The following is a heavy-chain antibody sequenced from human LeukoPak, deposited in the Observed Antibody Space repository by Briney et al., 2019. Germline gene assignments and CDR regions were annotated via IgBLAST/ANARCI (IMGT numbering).Heavy chain of an antibody. V-gene: IGHV4-4*07. CDR2: IYTSGST. CDR3: ARDKARSTFTIRDAFDI. CDR1: GGSISSYY. D-gene: IGHD3-3*01. J-gene: IGHJ3*02. Sequence: SETLSLTCTVSGGSISSYYWSWIRQPAGEGLEWIGRIYTSGSTNYNPSLKSRVTMSVDTSKNQFSLKLSSVTAADTAVYYCARDKARSTFTIRDAFDIWGQGTMVTVSS.